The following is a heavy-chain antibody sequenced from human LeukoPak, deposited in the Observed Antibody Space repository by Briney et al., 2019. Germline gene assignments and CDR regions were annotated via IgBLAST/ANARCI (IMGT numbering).Heavy chain of an antibody. V-gene: IGHV3-15*07. J-gene: IGHJ6*02. Sequence: GGSLRLSCAASGFIFGNAWMNWVRQAPGKGLEWVGHIKSKIDGGTTEYAAPVKGRFTISRDDSKNTLYLQINSLKTEDTAVYYGTKDRFGRKGYNPGNYSGLDVWGQGTTVTVS. CDR2: IKSKIDGGTT. D-gene: IGHD5-24*01. CDR3: TKDRFGRKGYNPGNYSGLDV. CDR1: GFIFGNAW.